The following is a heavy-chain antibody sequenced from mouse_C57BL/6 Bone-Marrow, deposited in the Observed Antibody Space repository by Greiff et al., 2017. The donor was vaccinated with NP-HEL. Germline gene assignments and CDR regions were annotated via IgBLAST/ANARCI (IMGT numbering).Heavy chain of an antibody. V-gene: IGHV14-3*01. CDR1: GFNIKNTY. D-gene: IGHD1-1*01. J-gene: IGHJ4*01. CDR2: IDPANGNT. CDR3: ATSLYYGSSYEVYYAMDY. Sequence: EVQLQQSVAELVRPGASVKLSCTASGFNIKNTYMHWVKQRPEQGLEWIGRIDPANGNTKYAPKFQGKATITADTSSNTAYLQLSSLTSEDTAIYYCATSLYYGSSYEVYYAMDYWGQGTSVTVSS.